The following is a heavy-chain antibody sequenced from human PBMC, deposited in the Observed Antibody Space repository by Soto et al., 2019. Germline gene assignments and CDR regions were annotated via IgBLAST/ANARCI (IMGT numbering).Heavy chain of an antibody. D-gene: IGHD3-22*01. J-gene: IGHJ4*02. CDR1: GYRFTGFY. Sequence: QVQLVQSGAEVKKPGASVKVSCRSSGYRFTGFYMHWVRHAPGQGLEWMGGINPKSGDTRYAQKFQDWVTMTWDTSITTAYLELSRLRSDATAVYYCARGCDSGYSPHFFDHWGQGSLVTVSS. CDR3: ARGCDSGYSPHFFDH. CDR2: INPKSGDT. V-gene: IGHV1-2*04.